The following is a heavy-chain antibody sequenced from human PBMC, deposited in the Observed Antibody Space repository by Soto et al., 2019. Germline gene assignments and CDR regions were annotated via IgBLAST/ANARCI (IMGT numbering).Heavy chain of an antibody. Sequence: SETLSLTCTVSRGLVSNDHWSWIRQPAGKGLEWIGRRYKTGNIDYNPSLKSRVTMSVDTSKNQFSLRLSSVTAADTAVYYCARDAGYDEKRFVPWGPGTQVPVSS. CDR3: ARDAGYDEKRFVP. J-gene: IGHJ5*02. CDR1: RGLVSNDH. CDR2: RYKTGNI. V-gene: IGHV4-4*07. D-gene: IGHD3-3*01.